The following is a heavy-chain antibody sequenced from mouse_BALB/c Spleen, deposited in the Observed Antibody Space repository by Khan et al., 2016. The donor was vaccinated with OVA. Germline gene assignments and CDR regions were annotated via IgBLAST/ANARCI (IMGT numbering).Heavy chain of an antibody. Sequence: EVQLQESGPGLVKPSQSLSLTCTVTGYSITSGYGCNWIRQFPGNKLEWMGYISYSGSTNYNPSLKSRISITRDTSKNQFFLQLNAVTTEDTATYYCARTARIKYWGKGTTLTVSS. V-gene: IGHV3-2*02. D-gene: IGHD1-2*01. J-gene: IGHJ2*01. CDR3: ARTARIKY. CDR2: ISYSGST. CDR1: GYSITSGYG.